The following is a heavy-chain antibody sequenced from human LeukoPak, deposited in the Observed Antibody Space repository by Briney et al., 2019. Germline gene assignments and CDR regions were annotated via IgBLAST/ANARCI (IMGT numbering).Heavy chain of an antibody. CDR3: ARESPVAGDY. V-gene: IGHV3-30-3*01. Sequence: GGSLRLSCAASGFTSSSYAMHWVRQAPGKGLEWVAVISYDGSNKYYADSVKGRFTISRDNSKNTLCLQMNSLRAEDTAVYYCARESPVAGDYWGQGTLVTVSS. CDR1: GFTSSSYA. J-gene: IGHJ4*02. CDR2: ISYDGSNK. D-gene: IGHD6-19*01.